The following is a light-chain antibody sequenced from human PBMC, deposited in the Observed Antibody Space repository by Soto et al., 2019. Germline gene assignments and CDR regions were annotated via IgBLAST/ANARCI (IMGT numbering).Light chain of an antibody. CDR1: TGAVTSGYY. CDR3: LLFDGDAVV. J-gene: IGLJ2*01. Sequence: QTLVTQEPSLTVSPGGPVTLTCASSTGAVTSGYYPNWFQQKPGQPPRALIYSTTYKHSWTPARFSGSLLGGKAALTLSGVQPEDEADYYCLLFDGDAVVFGGGTKLTVL. CDR2: STT. V-gene: IGLV7-43*01.